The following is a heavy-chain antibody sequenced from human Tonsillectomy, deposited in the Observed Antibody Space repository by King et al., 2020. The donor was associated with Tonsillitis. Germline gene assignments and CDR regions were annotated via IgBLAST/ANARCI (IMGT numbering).Heavy chain of an antibody. CDR2: IYSIGST. V-gene: IGHV4-59*08. D-gene: IGHD4-17*01. Sequence: VQLQESGPGLVKPSETLSLTCTVSGGSISSYYWSWIRQPPGKGLEWIGYIYSIGSTNYNPSLKSRVTISVDTSKNQFSLKLSSVTAADTAVYYCARQTTNYYYYYMDVWGKGTTVTVSS. J-gene: IGHJ6*03. CDR3: ARQTTNYYYYYMDV. CDR1: GGSISSYY.